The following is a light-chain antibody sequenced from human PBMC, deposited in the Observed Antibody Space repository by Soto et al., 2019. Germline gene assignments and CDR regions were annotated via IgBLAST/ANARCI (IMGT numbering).Light chain of an antibody. CDR1: QSVSSSY. CDR3: QHYRNSPLT. V-gene: IGKV3-20*01. CDR2: GAS. Sequence: EIVLTQSPGTLSLSPGERATLSCRASQSVSSSYLAWYQQKPGQAPRLLIYGASSRATGIPDRFSGSGSGTDFTLTISSLEPEDVAVYYCQHYRNSPLTFGGGTKVDIK. J-gene: IGKJ4*01.